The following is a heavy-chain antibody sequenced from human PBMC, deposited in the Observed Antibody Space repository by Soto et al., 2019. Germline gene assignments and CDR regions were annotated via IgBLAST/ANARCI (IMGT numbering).Heavy chain of an antibody. CDR3: ARAELSGDFPTGALFFDY. Sequence: GASVKVSCKASGYTFTSYAMHWVRQAPGQRLEWMGWINAGNGNTKYSQKFQGRVTITRDTSASTAYMELSSLRSEDTAVYYCARAELSGDFPTGALFFDYWGQGTLVTVSS. CDR1: GYTFTSYA. V-gene: IGHV1-3*01. J-gene: IGHJ4*02. D-gene: IGHD2-21*01. CDR2: INAGNGNT.